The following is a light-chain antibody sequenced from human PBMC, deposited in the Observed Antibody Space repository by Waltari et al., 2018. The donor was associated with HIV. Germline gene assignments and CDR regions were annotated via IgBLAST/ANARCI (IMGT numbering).Light chain of an antibody. CDR1: SSNIGSNA. V-gene: IGLV1-44*01. CDR2: SNN. CDR3: CAYAGGLE. Sequence: QSVLTQPPSASGTPGQRVTISCSGSSSNIGSNAVNWYQQLPGTAPKLLIYSNNQRPSGVPDRFSGSKSGTSASLAISGLQSDDEADYYCCAYAGGLEFGGGTKLTVL. J-gene: IGLJ2*01.